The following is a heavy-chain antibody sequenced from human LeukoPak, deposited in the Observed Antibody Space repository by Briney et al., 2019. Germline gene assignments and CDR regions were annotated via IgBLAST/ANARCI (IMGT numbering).Heavy chain of an antibody. V-gene: IGHV4-39*07. D-gene: IGHD3-3*01. CDR1: GASIKSNSYY. Sequence: SETLSLTCNVSGASIKSNSYYWGWIRQPPGKGLEWIATINYSGTTHYNPSLKSRVTISADTSKNQFSLKLNSVTAADTAVYYCATGRWIVGNYYNFHYWGQGTLVTVSS. CDR3: ATGRWIVGNYYNFHY. CDR2: INYSGTT. J-gene: IGHJ4*02.